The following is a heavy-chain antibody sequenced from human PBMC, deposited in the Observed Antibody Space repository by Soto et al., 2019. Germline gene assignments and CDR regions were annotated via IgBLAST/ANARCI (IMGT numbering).Heavy chain of an antibody. D-gene: IGHD6-13*01. CDR2: IYYSGST. Sequence: SETLSLTCTVSGGSISSGGYYWSWIRQHPGKGLEWIGYIYYSGSTYYNPSLKSRVTISVDTSKNQFSLKLSSVTAADTAVYYCARTGYRSSSSPHWGEGTLVTVSS. CDR1: GGSISSGGYY. CDR3: ARTGYRSSSSPH. J-gene: IGHJ4*02. V-gene: IGHV4-31*03.